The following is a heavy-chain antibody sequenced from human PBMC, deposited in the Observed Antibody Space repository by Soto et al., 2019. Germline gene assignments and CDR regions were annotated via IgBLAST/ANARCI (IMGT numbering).Heavy chain of an antibody. Sequence: QVQLVQSGAEEKKPGASVKVSCKASGYTFTSYAMHWVRQAPGQRLEWMGWINAGNGNTKYSQKFQGRVTITRDTSASKAYMELSSLRSEDTAVYYWARAPSWWYFDLWGRGTLLTVSS. V-gene: IGHV1-3*05. J-gene: IGHJ2*01. CDR2: INAGNGNT. CDR1: GYTFTSYA. CDR3: ARAPSWWYFDL.